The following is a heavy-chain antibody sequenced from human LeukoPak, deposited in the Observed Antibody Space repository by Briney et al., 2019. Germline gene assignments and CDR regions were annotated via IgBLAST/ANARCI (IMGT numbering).Heavy chain of an antibody. D-gene: IGHD2-8*01. CDR1: GFSFTNFW. CDR3: AKDRTCLRDA. J-gene: IGHJ4*02. Sequence: GGSLRLSCAVSGFSFTNFWMSWVRQAPGRGLEWVANIHPEGNEKYHVESVKGRFTISRDNTKNLLFLQMNSLKAEDTAVYYCAKDRTCLRDAWGQGTLVTVSS. CDR2: IHPEGNEK. V-gene: IGHV3-7*03.